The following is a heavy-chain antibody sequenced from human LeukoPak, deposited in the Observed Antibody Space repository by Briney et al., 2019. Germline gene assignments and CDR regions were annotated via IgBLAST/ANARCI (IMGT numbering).Heavy chain of an antibody. V-gene: IGHV3-23*01. D-gene: IGHD3-22*01. CDR1: GFTFGDYA. Sequence: GGSLRLSCTTSGFTFGDYAMSWVRQAPGKGLEWVSAISGSGGSTYYADSVKGRFTISRDNSKNTLYLQMNSLRAEDTAVYYCAKDRGQFLYYYDSSGYYPDAFDIWGQGTMVTVSS. CDR2: ISGSGGST. J-gene: IGHJ3*02. CDR3: AKDRGQFLYYYDSSGYYPDAFDI.